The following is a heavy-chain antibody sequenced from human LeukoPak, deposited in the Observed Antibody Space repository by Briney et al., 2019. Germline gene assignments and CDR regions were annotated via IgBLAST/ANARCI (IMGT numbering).Heavy chain of an antibody. D-gene: IGHD3-10*01. CDR3: SKDRGGFGCGGGNYFDY. CDR1: GRTFSSYA. J-gene: IGHJ4*02. Sequence: PGGSLRLSCAASGRTFSSYAMHWVREAPGKGLEWAALISYDGSNKYYADSVKGRFTISRDNSKNTLYLQMNSLRSEDTALYYCSKDRGGFGCGGGNYFDYWGQGTLVTVSS. V-gene: IGHV3-30*04. CDR2: ISYDGSNK.